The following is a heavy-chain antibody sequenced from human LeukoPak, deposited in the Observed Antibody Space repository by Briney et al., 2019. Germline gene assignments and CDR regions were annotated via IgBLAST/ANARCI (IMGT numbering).Heavy chain of an antibody. Sequence: PSETLSLTCAVYGGSFSGYYWSWIRQPPGKGLEWIGEINDSESINYNPSLKSRVTISVDTSKNQFSLKLSSVTAADTAVYYCARDLHSSSWSFDYWGQGTLVTVSS. CDR1: GGSFSGYY. J-gene: IGHJ4*02. CDR3: ARDLHSSSWSFDY. CDR2: INDSESI. V-gene: IGHV4-34*01. D-gene: IGHD6-13*01.